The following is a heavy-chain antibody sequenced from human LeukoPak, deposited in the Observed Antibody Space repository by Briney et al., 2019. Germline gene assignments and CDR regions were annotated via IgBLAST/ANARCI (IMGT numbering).Heavy chain of an antibody. CDR2: IYTTGST. CDR3: ARGALYSSGWPKITYYYFDY. CDR1: GGSITSYY. D-gene: IGHD6-19*01. J-gene: IGHJ4*02. Sequence: SETLSLTCTVSGGSITSYYWSWIRQPAGKGLEWIGRIYTTGSTYYNHFLKSRVTMAVDTSKNQFSLRLSSVTAADTAVYYCARGALYSSGWPKITYYYFDYWGQGTLVTVSS. V-gene: IGHV4-4*07.